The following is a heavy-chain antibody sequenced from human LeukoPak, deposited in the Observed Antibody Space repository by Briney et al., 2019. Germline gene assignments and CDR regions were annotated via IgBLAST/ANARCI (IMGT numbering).Heavy chain of an antibody. V-gene: IGHV1-8*01. J-gene: IGHJ5*02. CDR3: ARVSMRIRGARRFDP. CDR1: GYTFTSYD. D-gene: IGHD3-10*01. CDR2: MNPNSGNT. Sequence: GASVKVSCKASGYTFTSYDINWVRQATGQGLEWMGWMNPNSGNTGYAQKFQGRVAMTRSTSISTAYMELSSLRSDDTAVYYCARVSMRIRGARRFDPWGQGTLVTVSS.